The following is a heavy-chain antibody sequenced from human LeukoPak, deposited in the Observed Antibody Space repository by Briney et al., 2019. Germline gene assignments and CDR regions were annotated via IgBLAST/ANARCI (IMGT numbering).Heavy chain of an antibody. Sequence: SGGSLRLSCAASGFTFSSYAMHWVRQAPGKGLEWVAVISYDGSNKYYADSVKGRFTISRDNSKNTLYLQMNSLRAEDTAVYSCARAGNILTGYSFDYWGQGTLVTVSS. CDR2: ISYDGSNK. J-gene: IGHJ4*02. CDR3: ARAGNILTGYSFDY. V-gene: IGHV3-30*04. CDR1: GFTFSSYA. D-gene: IGHD3-9*01.